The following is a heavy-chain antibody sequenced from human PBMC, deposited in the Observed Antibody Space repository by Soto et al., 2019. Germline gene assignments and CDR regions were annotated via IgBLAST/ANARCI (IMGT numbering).Heavy chain of an antibody. J-gene: IGHJ5*02. CDR3: ATQEVGGSYVYTFDP. D-gene: IGHD1-26*01. CDR1: GGSVSSFY. Sequence: PSETLSLTCTVSGGSVSSFYWSWIRQSPGKGLDWIGNIYYSGSTNYNPSLKSPVTISVDTSKNQFSLRLSSVTAADTAVYYCATQEVGGSYVYTFDPWGQGTLVTVSS. V-gene: IGHV4-59*08. CDR2: IYYSGST.